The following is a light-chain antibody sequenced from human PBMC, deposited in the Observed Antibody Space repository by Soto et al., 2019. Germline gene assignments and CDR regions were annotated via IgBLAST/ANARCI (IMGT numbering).Light chain of an antibody. CDR2: EVN. V-gene: IGLV2-8*01. CDR3: SSYAGSNWYV. J-gene: IGLJ1*01. Sequence: QSVLTQPPSASGSPGQSVTISCTGTNSDVGGYNYVSWYQQYPGKAPKLIIYEVNERPSGDPARFSGSKSGNTASLTVSGLQTADEADYYCSSYAGSNWYVFGTGTKVTVL. CDR1: NSDVGGYNY.